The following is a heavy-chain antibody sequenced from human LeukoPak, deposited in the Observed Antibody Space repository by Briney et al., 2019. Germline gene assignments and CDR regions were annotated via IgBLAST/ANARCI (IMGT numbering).Heavy chain of an antibody. J-gene: IGHJ4*02. CDR2: IRYDGSNK. CDR1: GFTFSSYG. V-gene: IGHV3-30*02. CDR3: AKAPVTADDY. Sequence: PGRSLRLSCAASGFTFSSYGMHWVRQAPGKGLEWVAFIRYDGSNKYYADSVKGRFTISRDNSKNTLYLQMNSLRAEDTAVYYCAKAPVTADDYWGQGTLVTVSS. D-gene: IGHD1-20*01.